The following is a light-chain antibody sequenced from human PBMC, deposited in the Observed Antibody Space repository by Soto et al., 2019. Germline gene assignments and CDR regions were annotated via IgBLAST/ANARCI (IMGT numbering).Light chain of an antibody. Sequence: VVMTQSPLSLAVTLGEPASVSCRSSKGLVDNDAYSYLSWFHQRPGQYPRRLFYRVSNRDPGVPDRFSGSGSGTDFTLTISRVEAEDVGVYYCMQGTHWPYTFGQGTRLEI. V-gene: IGKV2-30*01. CDR2: RVS. J-gene: IGKJ2*01. CDR1: KGLVDNDAYSY. CDR3: MQGTHWPYT.